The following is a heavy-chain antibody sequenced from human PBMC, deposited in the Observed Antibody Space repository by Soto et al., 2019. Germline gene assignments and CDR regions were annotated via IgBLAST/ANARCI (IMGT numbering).Heavy chain of an antibody. CDR1: GYGITRYY. J-gene: IGHJ4*02. Sequence: LVKRYWKGAGYGITRYYRHWVRQAPGQGLEWMGIINPSGGSTSYAQKFQGRVTMTRDTSTSTVYMELSSLRSEDTAVYYCARDFYENWNDVPGPKTDDDYWGQGTLVTVPS. CDR3: ARDFYENWNDVPGPKTDDDY. V-gene: IGHV1-46*01. D-gene: IGHD1-1*01. CDR2: INPSGGST.